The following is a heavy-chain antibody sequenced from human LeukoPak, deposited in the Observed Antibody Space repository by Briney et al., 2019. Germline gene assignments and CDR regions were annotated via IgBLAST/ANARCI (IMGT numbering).Heavy chain of an antibody. CDR3: ARAIYPNYYDSSGYYIDYYYYGMDV. CDR2: INHSGST. V-gene: IGHV4-34*01. CDR1: GGSFSGYY. J-gene: IGHJ6*02. D-gene: IGHD3-22*01. Sequence: SETLSLTCAVYGGSFSGYYWSWIRQPPGKGLEWIGEINHSGSTNYNPSLKSRVTISVDTSKNQFSLKLSSVTAADTAVYYCARAIYPNYYDSSGYYIDYYYYGMDVWGQGTTVTVSS.